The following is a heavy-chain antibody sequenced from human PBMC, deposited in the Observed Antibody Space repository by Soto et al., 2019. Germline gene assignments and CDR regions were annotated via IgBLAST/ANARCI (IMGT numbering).Heavy chain of an antibody. D-gene: IGHD3-3*01. V-gene: IGHV3-15*02. CDR3: TTFFDLY. CDR2: IKSEIDGGTT. CDR1: GFTFSTTW. Sequence: EVQLVESGGTLVKPVGSLRLSCAASGFTFSTTWMNWVRQAPGKGLEWVGHIKSEIDGGTTDYAAAVKGRFTISRDDSKNTLHLQINSLKSEDTAVYYCTTFFDLYWGQGTLVTVSS. J-gene: IGHJ4*02.